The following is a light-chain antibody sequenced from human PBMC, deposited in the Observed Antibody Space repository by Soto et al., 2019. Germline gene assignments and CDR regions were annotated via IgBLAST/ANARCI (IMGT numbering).Light chain of an antibody. V-gene: IGKV2-30*01. Sequence: DVVMTQSPLSLPVTLGQPASISCRTSESLVYSDGNTYLSWFLQRPGQSPRRLIYNVSDRDTGVTDRFSGSVSGTAFSLKISRVEAEDVGIYYCVQGSQWTYTHGQGTRLEIK. J-gene: IGKJ2*01. CDR2: NVS. CDR3: VQGSQWTYT. CDR1: ESLVYSDGNTY.